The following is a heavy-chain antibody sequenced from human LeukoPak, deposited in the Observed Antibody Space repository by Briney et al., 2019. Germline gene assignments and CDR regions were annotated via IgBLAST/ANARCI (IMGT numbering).Heavy chain of an antibody. CDR1: GGSISSYY. J-gene: IGHJ3*02. Sequence: SETLSLTCTVSGGSISSYYWSWIRQPPGKGLEWIGYIYYSGSTNYNPSLKSRVTISVDTSKNQFSLKLSSVTATDTAVYYCAGQGAWDAFDIWGQGTMVTVSS. V-gene: IGHV4-59*08. D-gene: IGHD1-26*01. CDR2: IYYSGST. CDR3: AGQGAWDAFDI.